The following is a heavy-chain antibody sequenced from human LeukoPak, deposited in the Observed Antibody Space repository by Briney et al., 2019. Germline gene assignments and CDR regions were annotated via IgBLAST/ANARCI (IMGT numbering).Heavy chain of an antibody. Sequence: SVKVSCKASGYTFTSYDINWVRQAPGQGLEWMGGIIPIFGTANYAQKFQGRVTITADESTSTAYMELSSLRSEDTAVYYCARGQRNSYGSGSYYLDYWGQGTLVTVSS. J-gene: IGHJ4*02. D-gene: IGHD3-10*01. V-gene: IGHV1-69*13. CDR3: ARGQRNSYGSGSYYLDY. CDR1: GYTFTSYD. CDR2: IIPIFGTA.